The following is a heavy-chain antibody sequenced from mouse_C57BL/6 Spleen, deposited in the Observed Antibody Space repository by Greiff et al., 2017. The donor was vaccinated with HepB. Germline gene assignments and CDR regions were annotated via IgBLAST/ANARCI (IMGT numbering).Heavy chain of an antibody. CDR3: AREDSNYGYFDY. J-gene: IGHJ2*01. CDR2: IYPSDSET. V-gene: IGHV1-61*01. CDR1: GYTFTSYW. Sequence: QVQLQQPGAELVRPGSSVKLSCKASGYTFTSYWMDWVKQRPGQGLEWIGNIYPSDSETHYNQKFKDKATLTVDKSSSTAYMQLSSLTSEDSAVYYCAREDSNYGYFDYWGQGTTLTVSS. D-gene: IGHD2-5*01.